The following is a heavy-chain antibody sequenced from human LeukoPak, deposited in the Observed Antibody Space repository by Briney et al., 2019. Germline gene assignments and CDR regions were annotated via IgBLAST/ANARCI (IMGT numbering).Heavy chain of an antibody. V-gene: IGHV3-30*02. Sequence: GGSLRLSCAASGFNFRSYGMHWVRQAPGSGLEWVAFIRYDGSNEDYVDFVKGRFTISRDNSRNTLYLQMDSLRVDDTALYYCVKDAYSGDFGEYFHHWGQGTLVTVAS. CDR1: GFNFRSYG. D-gene: IGHD4-17*01. J-gene: IGHJ1*01. CDR3: VKDAYSGDFGEYFHH. CDR2: IRYDGSNE.